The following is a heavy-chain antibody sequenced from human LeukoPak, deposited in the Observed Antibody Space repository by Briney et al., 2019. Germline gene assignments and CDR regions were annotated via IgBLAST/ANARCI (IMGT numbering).Heavy chain of an antibody. D-gene: IGHD3-10*01. CDR3: ARVQGYYYASGSSYYFDY. CDR2: IKQDGSEK. CDR1: GFTFSSYW. Sequence: GGSLRLSCAASGFTFSSYWMSWVRQAPGKGLEWVANIKQDGSEKYYVDSVKGRFTISRDNAKNSLYLQMNSLRAEDTAVYYCARVQGYYYASGSSYYFDYWGQGTLVTASS. V-gene: IGHV3-7*01. J-gene: IGHJ4*02.